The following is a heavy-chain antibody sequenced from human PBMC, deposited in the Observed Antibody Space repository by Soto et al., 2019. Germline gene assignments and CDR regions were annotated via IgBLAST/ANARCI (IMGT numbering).Heavy chain of an antibody. Sequence: QVQLVQSGAEVKKPGASVKVSCKASGYTFTSYGISWVRQAPGQGLEWMGWISAYNGNTNYTQKLQGRVTMTTDTSTSTAYMELRSLRSDDTAVYYCARDSPRYFGVVIIGFDPWGQGTLVTVSS. V-gene: IGHV1-18*01. CDR2: ISAYNGNT. J-gene: IGHJ5*02. CDR3: ARDSPRYFGVVIIGFDP. CDR1: GYTFTSYG. D-gene: IGHD3-3*01.